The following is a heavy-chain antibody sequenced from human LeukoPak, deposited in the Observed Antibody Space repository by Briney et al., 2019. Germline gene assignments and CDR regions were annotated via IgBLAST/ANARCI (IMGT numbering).Heavy chain of an antibody. Sequence: GGSLRLSCAASGFTFSSYSMNWVRQAPGKGLDWVSSISSSSSYIYYADSVKGRFTISRDNAKNSLHLQMNSLRAEDTAVYYCARDRFYSPHYNFEYWGQGTLVTVSS. CDR2: ISSSSSYI. D-gene: IGHD2-15*01. V-gene: IGHV3-21*01. J-gene: IGHJ4*02. CDR1: GFTFSSYS. CDR3: ARDRFYSPHYNFEY.